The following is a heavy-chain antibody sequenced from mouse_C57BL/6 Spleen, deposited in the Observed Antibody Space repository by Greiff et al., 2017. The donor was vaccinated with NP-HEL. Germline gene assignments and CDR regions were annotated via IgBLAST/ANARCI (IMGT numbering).Heavy chain of an antibody. V-gene: IGHV5-16*01. CDR3: ARARLRDYAMDY. D-gene: IGHD2-2*01. CDR2: INYDGSST. Sequence: DVKLVESEGGLVQPGSSMKLSCTASGFTFSDYYMAWVRQVPEKGLEWVANINYDGSSTYYLDSLKSRFIISRDNAKNILYLQMSSLKSEDTATYYCARARLRDYAMDYWGQGTSVTVSS. J-gene: IGHJ4*01. CDR1: GFTFSDYY.